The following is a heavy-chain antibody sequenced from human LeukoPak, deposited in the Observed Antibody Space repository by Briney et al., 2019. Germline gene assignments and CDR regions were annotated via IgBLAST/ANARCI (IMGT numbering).Heavy chain of an antibody. CDR3: TSWGDTTAEYFQR. J-gene: IGHJ1*01. Sequence: PGGSLRLSCAASGFTFSSYAMSWVRQAPGKGLEWVSAITGGGGSTYYADSVKGRFTISRDNAQNSMYLQMNSLRVEDTAVYYCTSWGDTTAEYFQRWGQGTLVTVSS. D-gene: IGHD2-21*02. CDR1: GFTFSSYA. V-gene: IGHV3-23*01. CDR2: ITGGGGST.